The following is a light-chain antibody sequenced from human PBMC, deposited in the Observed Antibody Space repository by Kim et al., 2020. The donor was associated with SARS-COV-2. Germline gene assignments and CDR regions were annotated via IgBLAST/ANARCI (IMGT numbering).Light chain of an antibody. CDR3: QQYNSHPIT. J-gene: IGKJ5*01. Sequence: IQMTQSPSSLSASLGDIVTITCRASQGISQNVAWFQQKPGQAPKSLIYGASALQGGVPSRFRGAGSGRDFSLTINSLQADDFALYFCQQYNSHPITFGRGTRMEIK. CDR2: GAS. V-gene: IGKV1-16*01. CDR1: QGISQN.